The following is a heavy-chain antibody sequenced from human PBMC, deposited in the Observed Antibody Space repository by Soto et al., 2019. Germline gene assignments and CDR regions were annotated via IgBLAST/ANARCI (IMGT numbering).Heavy chain of an antibody. CDR1: GFTFSSYA. J-gene: IGHJ4*02. V-gene: IGHV3-64*01. D-gene: IGHD3-10*01. CDR3: ARDAGYYGSGNFDY. CDR2: ISSNGGST. Sequence: GESLKISCAASGFTFSSYAMHWVRQAPGKGLEYVSAISSNGGSTYYANSVKGRFTISRDNSKNTLYLQMGSLRAEDMAVYYCARDAGYYGSGNFDYWGQGTLVTVSS.